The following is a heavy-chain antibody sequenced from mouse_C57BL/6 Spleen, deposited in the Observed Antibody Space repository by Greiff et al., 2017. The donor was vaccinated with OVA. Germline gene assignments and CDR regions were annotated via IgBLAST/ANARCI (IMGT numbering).Heavy chain of an antibody. CDR1: GYAFSSSW. V-gene: IGHV1-82*01. D-gene: IGHD3-1*01. CDR2: LYPGDGDT. CDR3: AREGRDYFDY. J-gene: IGHJ2*01. Sequence: VQLQQSGPELVKPGASVKISCKASGYAFSSSWMDWVKQRPGKGLEWIGRLYPGDGDTNYNGKFKGKATLTADKSSSTAYMQLSSLTSEDSAVYFCAREGRDYFDYWGQGTTLTVSS.